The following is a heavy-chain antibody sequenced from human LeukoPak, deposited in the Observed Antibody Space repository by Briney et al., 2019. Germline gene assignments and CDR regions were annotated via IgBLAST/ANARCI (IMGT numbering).Heavy chain of an antibody. D-gene: IGHD6-6*01. Sequence: GGSLRLSCAASGFTFSSYTMSWVRQAPGKGLEWVSSISSRSSYIYSADSVKGRFTISRDNAKNSLYLQMNNLRAEDTAVYFCARDALRYSGSFDDFDYWGQGTLVTVSS. CDR3: ARDALRYSGSFDDFDY. CDR1: GFTFSSYT. J-gene: IGHJ4*02. CDR2: ISSRSSYI. V-gene: IGHV3-21*01.